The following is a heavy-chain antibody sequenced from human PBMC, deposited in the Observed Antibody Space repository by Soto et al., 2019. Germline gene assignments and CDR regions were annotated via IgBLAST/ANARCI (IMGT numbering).Heavy chain of an antibody. J-gene: IGHJ6*02. Sequence: EVQLVESGGGLVKPGGSLRLSCAASGFSFSNAWMNWVRQAPGKGLEWVGRMKRKTDVGTTDYAAPVKGRFTISRDDSKNKVYLQMNSLKTEDTAVYYCTTSKRYGSGSFNCYSYGMDVWGQGTTVTVSS. CDR1: GFSFSNAW. CDR3: TTSKRYGSGSFNCYSYGMDV. D-gene: IGHD3-10*01. V-gene: IGHV3-15*07. CDR2: MKRKTDVGTT.